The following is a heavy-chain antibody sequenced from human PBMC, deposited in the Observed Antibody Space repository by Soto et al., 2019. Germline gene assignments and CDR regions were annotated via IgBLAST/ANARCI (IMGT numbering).Heavy chain of an antibody. CDR2: IKQDGSEK. D-gene: IGHD2-15*01. Sequence: GGSLRLSCAASGFTFSSYWMSWVRQAPGKGLEWVANIKQDGSEKYYVDSVKGRFTISRDNAKNSLYLQMNSLRAEDTAVYYCATTPFRGCSGGSCYDYYYYMDVWGKGTTVTVSS. CDR1: GFTFSSYW. V-gene: IGHV3-7*01. J-gene: IGHJ6*03. CDR3: ATTPFRGCSGGSCYDYYYYMDV.